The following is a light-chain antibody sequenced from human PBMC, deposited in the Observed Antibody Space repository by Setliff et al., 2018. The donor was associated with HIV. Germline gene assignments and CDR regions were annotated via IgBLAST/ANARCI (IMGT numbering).Light chain of an antibody. J-gene: IGLJ1*01. CDR1: SSDVGGYNY. CDR2: AVL. V-gene: IGLV2-14*03. CDR3: CSYADRGAYV. Sequence: ALAQPASVSGSPGQSITISCTGSSSDVGGYNYVSWYQQHPGKGPKLLIYAVLNRPSGVSNRFSGSKSGNTASLIISGLQAEDETDYYCCSYADRGAYVFGSGTKVTVL.